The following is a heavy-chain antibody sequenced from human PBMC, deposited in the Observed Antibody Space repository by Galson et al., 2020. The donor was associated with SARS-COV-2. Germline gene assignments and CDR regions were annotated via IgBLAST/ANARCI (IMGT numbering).Heavy chain of an antibody. CDR3: ARDLGHDSSGHYFFGY. J-gene: IGHJ4*02. D-gene: IGHD3-22*01. CDR1: GFTVSSNY. Sequence: GGSLRLPCAASGFTVSSNYMIWLPQAPGKGLEWLSAIYSGGSTYYADSVKGQFTMSRDNSKNTLYLQMNSLRAKDTAVYYCARDLGHDSSGHYFFGYWGQGTLVTVSS. CDR2: IYSGGST. V-gene: IGHV3-53*01.